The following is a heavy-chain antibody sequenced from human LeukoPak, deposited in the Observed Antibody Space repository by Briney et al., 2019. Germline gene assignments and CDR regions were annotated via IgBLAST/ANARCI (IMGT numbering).Heavy chain of an antibody. Sequence: GGSLRLSCAASGFTFSSYWMSWVRQAPGKGLEGVANIKQDGSEKYYVDSVKGRFTISRDNAKNSLYLQMNSLRAEDTAVYYCARQSSSSYHYFDYWGQGILVTVSS. CDR2: IKQDGSEK. CDR3: ARQSSSSYHYFDY. J-gene: IGHJ4*02. D-gene: IGHD6-13*01. CDR1: GFTFSSYW. V-gene: IGHV3-7*01.